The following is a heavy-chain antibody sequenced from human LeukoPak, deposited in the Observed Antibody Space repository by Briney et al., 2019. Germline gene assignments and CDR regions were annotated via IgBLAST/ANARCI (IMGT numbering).Heavy chain of an antibody. Sequence: GGSLRLSCAASGFTFSSYSMNWVRQAPGKGLEWVSSISSSSSYIYYADSVKGRFAISRDNAKNSLYLQMNSLRAEDTAVYYCAKEKGPYSSGGMDYWGQGTLVTVSS. V-gene: IGHV3-21*01. J-gene: IGHJ4*02. D-gene: IGHD6-19*01. CDR1: GFTFSSYS. CDR3: AKEKGPYSSGGMDY. CDR2: ISSSSSYI.